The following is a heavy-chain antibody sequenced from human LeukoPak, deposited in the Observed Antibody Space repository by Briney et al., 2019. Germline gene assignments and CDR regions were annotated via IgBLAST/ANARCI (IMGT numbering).Heavy chain of an antibody. CDR2: INPNSGGT. CDR1: GYTFTGYY. D-gene: IGHD6-19*01. J-gene: IGHJ4*02. V-gene: IGHV1-2*06. CDR3: ARRTGSGWFYY. Sequence: ASVKVSCKASGYTFTGYYMHWVRQAPGQGLEWMGRINPNSGGTNYAQKFQGRVIMSRDTSISTAYMELSRLRSDDTAVYYCARRTGSGWFYYWGQGTLVTVSS.